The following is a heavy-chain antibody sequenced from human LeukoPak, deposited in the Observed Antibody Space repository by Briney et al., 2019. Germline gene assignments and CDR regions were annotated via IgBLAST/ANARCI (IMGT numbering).Heavy chain of an antibody. J-gene: IGHJ5*02. D-gene: IGHD5-12*01. CDR2: IHYSGST. CDR1: GGSIGSDS. Sequence: SETLPLTCSVSGGSIGSDSWNWIRRAPGKRLEWIGNIHYSGSTNYNPSLQSRVTISIDTAKNQFSLRLTSVTAADSAVYYCVRGANLWGQGTLVTVSS. CDR3: VRGANL. V-gene: IGHV4-59*01.